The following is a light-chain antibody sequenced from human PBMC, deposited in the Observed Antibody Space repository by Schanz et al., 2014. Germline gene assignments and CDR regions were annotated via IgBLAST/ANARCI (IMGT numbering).Light chain of an antibody. Sequence: QSALTQPRSVSGSPGQSVTISCTGTSSDVGAYTYVSWYQQPPGKAPKLMIYDVTERPSGVPDRFSGSKSGNTASLTISGLQAEDEADYYCCSYTSSSNWVFGGGTKLTVL. CDR3: CSYTSSSNWV. CDR1: SSDVGAYTY. J-gene: IGLJ3*02. CDR2: DVT. V-gene: IGLV2-11*01.